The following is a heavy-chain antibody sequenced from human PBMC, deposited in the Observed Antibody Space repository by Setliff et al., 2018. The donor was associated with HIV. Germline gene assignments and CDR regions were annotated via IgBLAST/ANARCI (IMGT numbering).Heavy chain of an antibody. CDR1: GHTFNNYD. CDR3: ASGKGVRGVIITGGLDV. D-gene: IGHD3-10*01. Sequence: ASVKVSCKASGHTFNNYDINWVRRATGQGLEWMGWMNPNSGATGYAQKFQGRVTMTRDTAISTAYMELSSLTSKDTAVYYCASGKGVRGVIITGGLDVWGKGTTVTVSS. CDR2: MNPNSGAT. V-gene: IGHV1-8*01. J-gene: IGHJ6*04.